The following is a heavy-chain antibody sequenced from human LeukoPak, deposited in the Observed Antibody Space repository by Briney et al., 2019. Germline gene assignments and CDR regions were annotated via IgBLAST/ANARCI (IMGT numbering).Heavy chain of an antibody. V-gene: IGHV3-23*01. D-gene: IGHD6-19*01. CDR1: GFTVSSNY. Sequence: HPGGSLRLSCAASGFTVSSNYMSWVRQAPGKGLEWVSDISGSGGSIYYADSVKGRFTISRDNSKNTLYLQMNSLRAEDTAVYYCAKGYSSGWYFFDYWGQGTLVTVSS. J-gene: IGHJ4*02. CDR3: AKGYSSGWYFFDY. CDR2: ISGSGGSI.